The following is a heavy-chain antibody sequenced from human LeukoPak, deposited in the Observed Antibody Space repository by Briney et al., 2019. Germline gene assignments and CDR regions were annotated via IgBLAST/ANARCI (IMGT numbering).Heavy chain of an antibody. D-gene: IGHD3-16*01. CDR2: ISYDGTNK. Sequence: PGRSLGLSCAASGFTFSSYAMHWVRQAPGKGLEWLAVISYDGTNKYYRDSVKGRLTISRGNSKNTVYLQMNSLRPEDTAVYYCARDGGSYWGQGTLVTVSS. V-gene: IGHV3-30*04. J-gene: IGHJ4*02. CDR3: ARDGGSY. CDR1: GFTFSSYA.